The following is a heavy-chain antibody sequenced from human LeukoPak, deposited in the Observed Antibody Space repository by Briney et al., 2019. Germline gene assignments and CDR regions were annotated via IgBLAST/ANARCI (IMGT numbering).Heavy chain of an antibody. CDR1: GGTFSSYA. Sequence: GASVKVSCKASGGTFSSYAISWVRQAPGQGLEWMGGIIPIFGTANYAQKFQGRVTITADKSTSTAYMELSSLRSEDTAVYYCARVDYSSGWSAFDIWGQGTMVTVSS. J-gene: IGHJ3*02. V-gene: IGHV1-69*06. D-gene: IGHD6-19*01. CDR2: IIPIFGTA. CDR3: ARVDYSSGWSAFDI.